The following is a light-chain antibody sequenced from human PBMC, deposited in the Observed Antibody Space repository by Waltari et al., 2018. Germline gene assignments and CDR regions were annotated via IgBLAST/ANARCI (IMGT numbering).Light chain of an antibody. CDR2: DAS. J-gene: IGKJ3*01. Sequence: EIVLTQSPAILSLSPGERATLSCRTSQTVNNYLAWCEQKPGQAPRLLIYDASSRAAGIPARFSGSGSGTDFTLTISSLEPEDFAVYYCQQRSNSITCGPGTKVEIK. CDR1: QTVNNY. V-gene: IGKV3-11*01. CDR3: QQRSNSIT.